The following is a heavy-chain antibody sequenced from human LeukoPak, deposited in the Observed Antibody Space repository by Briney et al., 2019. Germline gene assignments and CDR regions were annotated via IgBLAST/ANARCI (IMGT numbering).Heavy chain of an antibody. J-gene: IGHJ4*02. CDR3: ARGRWWIQLWSCFDY. Sequence: PGGSLRLSCAASGFTFSDYYMSWIRQAPGKGLEWVSYISSSGSTIYYADSVKGRFTISRDNSKNTLYLQMNSLRAEDTAVYYCARGRWWIQLWSCFDYWGQGTLVTVSS. D-gene: IGHD5-18*01. CDR2: ISSSGSTI. CDR1: GFTFSDYY. V-gene: IGHV3-11*04.